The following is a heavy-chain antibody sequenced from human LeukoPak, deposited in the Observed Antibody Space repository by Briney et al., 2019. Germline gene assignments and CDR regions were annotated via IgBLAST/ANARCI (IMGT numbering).Heavy chain of an antibody. J-gene: IGHJ4*02. CDR1: GFTFSSYG. V-gene: IGHV3-33*03. D-gene: IGHD6-19*01. Sequence: GRSLRLSCAASGFTFSSYGMHWVRQAPGKGLEWVAVIWYDGSNKYYADSVKGRFTISRAKNTLYLQMNSLRAEDTAVYYCAKPATGIAVAGSDYWGQGTLVTVSS. CDR2: IWYDGSNK. CDR3: AKPATGIAVAGSDY.